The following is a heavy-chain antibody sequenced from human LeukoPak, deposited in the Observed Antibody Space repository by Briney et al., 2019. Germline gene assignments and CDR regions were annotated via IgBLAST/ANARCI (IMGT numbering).Heavy chain of an antibody. Sequence: PSETLSLTCIVSGGSISSYYWSYLRQPVGKGLEWIGRISTNGVTNYNPSLKSRVTMSLDTSKNQFSLKLTSATAADTAVYHCAREESAKVGTMIYWGQGTLVTVSS. CDR1: GGSISSYY. D-gene: IGHD1-7*01. J-gene: IGHJ4*02. V-gene: IGHV4-4*07. CDR3: AREESAKVGTMIY. CDR2: ISTNGVT.